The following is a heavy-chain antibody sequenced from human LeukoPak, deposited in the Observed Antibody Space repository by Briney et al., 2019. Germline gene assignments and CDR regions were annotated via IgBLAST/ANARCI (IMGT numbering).Heavy chain of an antibody. CDR3: ARHGSVRSPLGP. D-gene: IGHD3-10*01. Sequence: SETLSLTCTVSGGSISSYYRSWIRQPPGKGLEWIGYIYATGSTNYNPSLKSRATRSVDTSKNQFSLNLRSVPAAATAVYYCARHGSVRSPLGPGGQGPLVTVSS. CDR1: GGSISSYY. CDR2: IYATGST. J-gene: IGHJ5*02. V-gene: IGHV4-4*09.